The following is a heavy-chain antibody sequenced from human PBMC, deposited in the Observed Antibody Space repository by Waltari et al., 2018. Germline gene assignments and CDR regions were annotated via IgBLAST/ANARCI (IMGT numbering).Heavy chain of an antibody. J-gene: IGHJ3*01. V-gene: IGHV4-38-2*01. CDR2: IYHSGST. CDR3: ARSQPLMAV. D-gene: IGHD1-1*01. Sequence: QVQLQESGPGLVKPSETLSLTCAVSGYYISSGYYWGWIRQPPGKGLEWIGSIYHSGSTYYNPSIKSRVTISVDTSKNQFSLKLSSVTAADTAVYYCARSQPLMAVWGQGTMVTVSS. CDR1: GYYISSGYY.